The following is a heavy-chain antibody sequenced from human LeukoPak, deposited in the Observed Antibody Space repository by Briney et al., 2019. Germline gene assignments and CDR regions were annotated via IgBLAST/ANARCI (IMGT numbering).Heavy chain of an antibody. J-gene: IGHJ4*02. CDR2: IESKTDGGTT. V-gene: IGHV3-15*04. CDR3: TTDLPGRSDY. Sequence: NPGGSLRLSCAASGLTFSNAWMSWVRQAPGKGLEWVGRIESKTDGGTTDYAAPVKGRFTISRDDSKNTLYLQMNSLKTEDTAVYYCTTDLPGRSDYWGQGTLVTVSS. CDR1: GLTFSNAW.